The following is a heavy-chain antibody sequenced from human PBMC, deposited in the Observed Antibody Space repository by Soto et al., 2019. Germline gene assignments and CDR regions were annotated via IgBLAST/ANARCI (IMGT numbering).Heavy chain of an antibody. CDR2: IYYSGRT. J-gene: IGHJ2*01. V-gene: IGHV4-39*01. CDR3: ASLSLGSSSSTWHFDL. Sequence: QLQLQESGPGLVKPSETLSLTCTVSGGSISSSSYYWGWIRQPPGKGLQWIGSIYYSGRTYYNPSLKSRVPRSVDTSTHQLPLPLRSVTAADTSVYYCASLSLGSSSSTWHFDLWCCGTLVTVSS. D-gene: IGHD6-6*01. CDR1: GGSISSSSYY.